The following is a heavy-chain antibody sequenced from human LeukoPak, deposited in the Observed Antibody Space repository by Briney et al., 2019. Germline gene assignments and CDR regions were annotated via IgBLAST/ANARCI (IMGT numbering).Heavy chain of an antibody. V-gene: IGHV3-53*01. Sequence: GGSLRLSCAASGFTVSSNYMSWVRQAPGKGLEWVSVIYSGGSTYYADSVKGRFTISRDNSKNTLYLQMNNLRAEDTAVYYCARYCSSSRCYSSGLSHGLDVWGQGTTVTVSS. CDR2: IYSGGST. J-gene: IGHJ6*02. CDR1: GFTVSSNY. CDR3: ARYCSSSRCYSSGLSHGLDV. D-gene: IGHD2-2*01.